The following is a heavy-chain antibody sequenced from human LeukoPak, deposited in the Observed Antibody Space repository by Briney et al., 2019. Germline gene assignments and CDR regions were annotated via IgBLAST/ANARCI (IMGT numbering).Heavy chain of an antibody. CDR2: IIPIFGTA. Sequence: VASVKVSCKASGGTFSSYAISWVRRAPGQGLEWMGGIIPIFGTANYAQKFQGRVTITTDESTSTAYMELSSLRSEDTAVYYCAGSPNYYDSSGYSGWFDPWGQGTLVTVSS. CDR1: GGTFSSYA. CDR3: AGSPNYYDSSGYSGWFDP. V-gene: IGHV1-69*05. J-gene: IGHJ5*02. D-gene: IGHD3-22*01.